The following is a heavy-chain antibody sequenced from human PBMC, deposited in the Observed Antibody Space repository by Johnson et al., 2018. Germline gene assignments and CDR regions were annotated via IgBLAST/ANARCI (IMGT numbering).Heavy chain of an antibody. V-gene: IGHV3-30*18. CDR1: GFTFSSYG. Sequence: VELVESGGGVVQPGRSLRLSCAASGFTFSSYGMHWVRQAPGKGLEWVAVISYDGSNKYYADSVKGRFTISRDNSKNTRYLQMNGLRAEDSAVYYWAKELYGSGSYYAYYYYGKDVWGQGTTVTVSS. J-gene: IGHJ6*02. CDR3: AKELYGSGSYYAYYYYGKDV. D-gene: IGHD3-10*01. CDR2: ISYDGSNK.